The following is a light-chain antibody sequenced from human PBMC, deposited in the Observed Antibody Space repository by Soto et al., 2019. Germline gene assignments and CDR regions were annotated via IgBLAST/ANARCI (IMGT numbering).Light chain of an antibody. Sequence: DIVMTQSPDSLAVSLGERATINCKSSQSVLYSSNNKNYLAWYQQRPGQPPKLLIYWASTRESGVPDRFSGNGSGTDFTLTITSLQAEDVAVYYCQQDESTPPTFGQGTKLEIK. CDR3: QQDESTPPT. V-gene: IGKV4-1*01. CDR1: QSVLYSSNNKNY. CDR2: WAS. J-gene: IGKJ2*01.